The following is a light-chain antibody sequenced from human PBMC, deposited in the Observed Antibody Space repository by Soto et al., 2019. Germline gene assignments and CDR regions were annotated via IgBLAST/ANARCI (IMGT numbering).Light chain of an antibody. CDR1: RGIRNY. CDR3: QQYDALPLT. CDR2: DAS. Sequence: DIQITQSPSARSASVTEGVTRTCQASRGIRNYLNWYQQKPGRAPKLLIYDASNLEAGVPSRFSGSGSGTLFTFTISSLQPEDIATYYCQQYDALPLTFGGGTKVDIK. J-gene: IGKJ4*01. V-gene: IGKV1-33*01.